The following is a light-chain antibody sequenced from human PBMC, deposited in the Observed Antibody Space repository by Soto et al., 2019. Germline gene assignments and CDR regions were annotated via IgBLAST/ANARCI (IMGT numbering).Light chain of an antibody. Sequence: QSALTQPASVSGSPGQSITISCSGSSSDVGGYNYVSWYQQHPGKAPKLMIYEVSNRPSGVSIRFSGSKSGNTASLTISGLQAEDEADYYCSSYTTTTTVGVFGGGTQLTVL. CDR3: SSYTTTTTVGV. J-gene: IGLJ3*02. V-gene: IGLV2-14*01. CDR1: SSDVGGYNY. CDR2: EVS.